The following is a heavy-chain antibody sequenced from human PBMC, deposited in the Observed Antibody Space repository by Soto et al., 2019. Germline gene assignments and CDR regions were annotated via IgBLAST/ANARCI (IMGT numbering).Heavy chain of an antibody. V-gene: IGHV1-69*01. D-gene: IGHD3-9*01. J-gene: IGHJ6*02. Sequence: QVQLVQSGAEVKKPGSSVKVSCKASGGTFSSYAISWVRQAPGQGLEWMGGIIPTFGTANYAQKFQGRVTITADESTSTAYMELSSLRSEDTAVYYCASRILTGYYYYYYYYGMDVLGQGTTVTVSS. CDR2: IIPTFGTA. CDR3: ASRILTGYYYYYYYYGMDV. CDR1: GGTFSSYA.